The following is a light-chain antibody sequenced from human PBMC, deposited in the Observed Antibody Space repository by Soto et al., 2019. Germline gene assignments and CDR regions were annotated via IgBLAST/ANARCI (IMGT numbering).Light chain of an antibody. V-gene: IGKV3-15*01. CDR1: QSVSNN. CDR3: QQYNNWPRT. J-gene: IGKJ1*01. Sequence: EVVMTQSPATLSVSPGERATISCRASQSVSNNLAWYQQKPGQAPRLLMYAASTRATGIPARFSGSRSGTEFTLTISILQSEDFAVYYCQQYNNWPRTFGQGTKVDIK. CDR2: AAS.